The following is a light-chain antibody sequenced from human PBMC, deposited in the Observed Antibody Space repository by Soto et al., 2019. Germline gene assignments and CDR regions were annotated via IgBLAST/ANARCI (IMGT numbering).Light chain of an antibody. CDR3: SSYTSSTILYV. CDR2: DVT. V-gene: IGLV2-14*03. Sequence: QSALTQPASVSGSPGQSITISCTGTSSDVGGYNYVSWYQHHPGKAPKLMIFDVTNRPSGVSNRFSGSKSGNTASLTISGLQADDEADYYCSSYTSSTILYVFGTGTKLTVL. J-gene: IGLJ1*01. CDR1: SSDVGGYNY.